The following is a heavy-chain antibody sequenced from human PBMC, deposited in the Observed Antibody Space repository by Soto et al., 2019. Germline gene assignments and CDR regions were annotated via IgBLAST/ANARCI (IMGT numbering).Heavy chain of an antibody. CDR3: ARDLRGRRSGRFDP. V-gene: IGHV4-31*03. Sequence: QVQLQESGPGLVKPSETLSLTCTLSGDPITSGGFYWTWIRQHPAKGLEWIGYIYYSGVTYYNPSLMIRATISVDTSKNQFSLNLSSVSAADTAMYYCARDLRGRRSGRFDPWGQGTLVTVSS. CDR2: IYYSGVT. J-gene: IGHJ5*02. D-gene: IGHD3-10*01. CDR1: GDPITSGGFY.